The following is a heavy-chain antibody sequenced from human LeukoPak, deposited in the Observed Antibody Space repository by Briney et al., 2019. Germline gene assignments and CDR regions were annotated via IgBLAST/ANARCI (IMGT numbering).Heavy chain of an antibody. D-gene: IGHD3-22*01. CDR3: ARDSHTYYYDSSGSAFDI. V-gene: IGHV3-48*01. CDR1: GFTFSSYS. CDR2: ISSSSSSTI. Sequence: GGSLRLSCAASGFTFSSYSMNWVRQAPGKGLEWVSYISSSSSSTIYYADSVKGRFTISRDNAKNSLYLQMNSLRAEDTAVYDWARDSHTYYYDSSGSAFDIWGQGTMVTVSS. J-gene: IGHJ3*02.